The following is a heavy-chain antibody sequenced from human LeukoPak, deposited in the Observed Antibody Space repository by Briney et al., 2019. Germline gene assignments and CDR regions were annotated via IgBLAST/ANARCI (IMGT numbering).Heavy chain of an antibody. V-gene: IGHV3-11*06. CDR3: ARGGDCSRTSCYRVGGAFDI. CDR2: ISSSSSYT. D-gene: IGHD2-2*01. Sequence: VQPGGSLRLSCAASGFTFSDYYMSWIRQAPGKGLEWVSYISSSSSYTNYADSVKGRFTISRDNAENSLYLQMNSLRAEDTAVYYCARGGDCSRTSCYRVGGAFDIWGQGTMVTVSS. J-gene: IGHJ3*02. CDR1: GFTFSDYY.